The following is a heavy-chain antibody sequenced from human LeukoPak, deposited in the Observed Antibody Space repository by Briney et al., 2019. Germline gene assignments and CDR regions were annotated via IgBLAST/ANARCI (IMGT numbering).Heavy chain of an antibody. D-gene: IGHD1-26*01. CDR1: GFTFSTYA. V-gene: IGHV3-23*01. CDR2: ISGSGGST. CDR3: AKDRNTGSYLDN. Sequence: PGGSLRLSCAASGFTFSTYAMTWVRQAPAKGLEWVSVISGSGGSTYYADSVKGRFTISRDNSKNMVYLQMNSLRAEDTAVYYCAKDRNTGSYLDNWGQGTLVTASS. J-gene: IGHJ4*02.